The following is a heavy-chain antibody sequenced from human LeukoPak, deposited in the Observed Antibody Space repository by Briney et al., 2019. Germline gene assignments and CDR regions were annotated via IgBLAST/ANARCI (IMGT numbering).Heavy chain of an antibody. CDR1: GGTFSSYA. J-gene: IGHJ1*01. Sequence: SVKVSCKASGGTFSSYAISWVRQAPGQGLEWMGRIIPIFGTANYAQKFQGRVTITTDESTSTAYMELSSLRSEDTAVYYCASLPGVVHAYFQHWGQGTLVTVSS. V-gene: IGHV1-69*05. CDR2: IIPIFGTA. CDR3: ASLPGVVHAYFQH. D-gene: IGHD3-3*01.